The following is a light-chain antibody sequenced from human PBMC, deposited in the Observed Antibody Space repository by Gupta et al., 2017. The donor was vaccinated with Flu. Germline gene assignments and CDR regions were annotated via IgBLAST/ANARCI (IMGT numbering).Light chain of an antibody. CDR1: QDIRNN. CDR3: LQHNSYPLT. V-gene: IGKV1-17*01. J-gene: IGKJ4*01. CDR2: AAS. Sequence: DIQMTQSPSSLSASVGDRVTISCRASQDIRNNLGWYQQKPGKAPKRLLYAASSVQSGVPSRFSGSGSGTEFTLTVSSRQPEDFANYYCLQHNSYPLTFGGGTKVEIK.